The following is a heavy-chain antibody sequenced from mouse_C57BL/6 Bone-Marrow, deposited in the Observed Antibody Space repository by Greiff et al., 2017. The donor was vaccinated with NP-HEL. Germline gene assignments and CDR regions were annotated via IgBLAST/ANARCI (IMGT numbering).Heavy chain of an antibody. CDR1: GFIFSDYG. J-gene: IGHJ4*01. V-gene: IGHV5-17*01. Sequence: EVQLQESGGGLVKPGGSLKLSCAASGFIFSDYGMHWVRQAPEKGLEWVAYISSGSSTIYYADTVKGRFTISRDNAKNTLLLQMTSLRSEDTAMYYCAWGRLRPSFYAMDYWGQGTSVTVSS. D-gene: IGHD2-4*01. CDR2: ISSGSSTI. CDR3: AWGRLRPSFYAMDY.